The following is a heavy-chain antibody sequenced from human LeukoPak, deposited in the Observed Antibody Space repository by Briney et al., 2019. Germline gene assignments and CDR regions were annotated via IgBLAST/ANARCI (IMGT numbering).Heavy chain of an antibody. D-gene: IGHD6-19*01. CDR1: GGSISSTNW. V-gene: IGHV4-4*02. CDR3: ARVRSSDWYSIDP. Sequence: PSETLSLTCGVSGGSISSTNWWTWVRQPPGKGLEWIGEIIQSGGTNYNPSLKSRLTISVDTSRNQFSLKLSSVTAADTAVYYCARVRSSDWYSIDPWGQGTLVTVSS. J-gene: IGHJ5*02. CDR2: IIQSGGT.